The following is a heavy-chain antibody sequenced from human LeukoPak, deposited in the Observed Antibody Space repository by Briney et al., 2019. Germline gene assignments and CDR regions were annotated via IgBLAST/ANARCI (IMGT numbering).Heavy chain of an antibody. D-gene: IGHD3-22*01. CDR2: INPNSGGT. CDR3: ARDPGYYDSSEGMDV. V-gene: IGHV1-2*02. CDR1: GYTFTGYY. Sequence: ASVKVSCKASGYTFTGYYMHWVRQAPGQGLEWMGWINPNSGGTNYAQKFQGRVTMTRDTSISTAYMELSRLRSDDTAVYYCARDPGYYDSSEGMDVWGKGTTVTISS. J-gene: IGHJ6*03.